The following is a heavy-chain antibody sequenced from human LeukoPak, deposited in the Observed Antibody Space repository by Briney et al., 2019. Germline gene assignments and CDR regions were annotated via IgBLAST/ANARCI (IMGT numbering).Heavy chain of an antibody. V-gene: IGHV4-34*01. D-gene: IGHD3-22*01. CDR3: ARGQKWLSFYYFDF. Sequence: SETLSLTCAVYGGSFSGYYWTWIRQPPGKGLEWIGEINHGGSTNYNPSLKSRVNISMDTSKNQFSLKLNSVTAADTAIYYCARGQKWLSFYYFDFWGQGTLVTVSS. CDR2: INHGGST. J-gene: IGHJ4*02. CDR1: GGSFSGYY.